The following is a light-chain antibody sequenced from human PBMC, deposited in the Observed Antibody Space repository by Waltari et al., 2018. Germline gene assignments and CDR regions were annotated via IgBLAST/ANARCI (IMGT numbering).Light chain of an antibody. V-gene: IGKV1-5*03. CDR2: EVS. Sequence: DIQMTQPPSTLSPSVGDRVTITCRASQSIAIWLAWYQQKPGKAHNLLIYEVSNLGSGGPSRFSGSGSGTQFTLTISSLQPDDFATYYCQQYKTYPWTFGQGTKVEIK. CDR3: QQYKTYPWT. J-gene: IGKJ1*01. CDR1: QSIAIW.